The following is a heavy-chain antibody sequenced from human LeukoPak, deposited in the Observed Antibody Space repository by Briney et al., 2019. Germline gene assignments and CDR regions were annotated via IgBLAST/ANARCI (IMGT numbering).Heavy chain of an antibody. CDR3: ARDFSALDY. CDR1: GFTFSTYS. V-gene: IGHV3-21*04. Sequence: GGSLRLSCAASGFTFSTYSMNWVRQAPGKGLEWVSSISSSSYIYYADSVKGRFTISRDNARNSLYLQMNSLRAEDTAVYYCARDFSALDYWGQGTLVTVSS. CDR2: ISSSSYI. J-gene: IGHJ4*02. D-gene: IGHD6-25*01.